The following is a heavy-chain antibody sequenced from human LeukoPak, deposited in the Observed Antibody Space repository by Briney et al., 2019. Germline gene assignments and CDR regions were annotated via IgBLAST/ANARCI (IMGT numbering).Heavy chain of an antibody. D-gene: IGHD1-26*01. Sequence: PSETLSHTCTVPGYSLSTYYCIWIRQPPGKGLERIGYIYYSGSANYNHSLKSRVTISVDTSKKQFSLNLRSMTAADTAVYYCARVPSGSDPRHSDLWGRGTLVTVSS. CDR1: GYSLSTYY. J-gene: IGHJ2*01. CDR3: ARVPSGSDPRHSDL. CDR2: IYYSGSA. V-gene: IGHV4-59*01.